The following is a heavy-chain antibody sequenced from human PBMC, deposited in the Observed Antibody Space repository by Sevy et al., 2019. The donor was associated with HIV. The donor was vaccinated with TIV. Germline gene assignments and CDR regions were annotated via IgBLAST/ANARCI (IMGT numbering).Heavy chain of an antibody. D-gene: IGHD3-22*01. CDR1: GYTLTKLG. J-gene: IGHJ4*02. V-gene: IGHV1-24*01. CDR3: ATTKDYYESSGSPFDY. CDR2: FDPEDGET. Sequence: ASVKVSCKVSGYTLTKLGMHWVRQAPGKGLEWMGSFDPEDGETIYAQKFQGRLTMTGGTSTDTAYMDLSSLRSEDTAVYFCATTKDYYESSGSPFDYWGQGTVVTVSS.